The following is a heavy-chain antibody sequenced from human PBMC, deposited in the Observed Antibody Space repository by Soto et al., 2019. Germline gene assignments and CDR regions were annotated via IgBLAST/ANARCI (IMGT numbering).Heavy chain of an antibody. Sequence: GGSLRLSCATSGFTFSNYWMTWVRQAPGKGLEWVASIKQDGSEKNTVDSVKGRFAISRDNAKNSLYLQMSSLRAEDTAVYYCAKNNISNDHWGQGALVTV. D-gene: IGHD5-12*01. V-gene: IGHV3-7*01. CDR1: GFTFSNYW. CDR3: AKNNISNDH. CDR2: IKQDGSEK. J-gene: IGHJ4*02.